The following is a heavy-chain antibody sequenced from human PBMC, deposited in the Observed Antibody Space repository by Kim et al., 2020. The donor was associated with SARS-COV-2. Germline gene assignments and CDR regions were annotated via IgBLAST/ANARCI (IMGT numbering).Heavy chain of an antibody. CDR2: INSDGSST. D-gene: IGHD3-3*01. V-gene: IGHV3-74*01. Sequence: GGSLRLSCAASGFTFSSYWMHWVRQAPGKGLVWVSRINSDGSSTSYADSVKGRFTISRDNAKNTLYLQMNSLRAEDTAVYYCAREGEPTTTSAYYDFWSGYYPHFDYWGQGTLVTVSS. CDR1: GFTFSSYW. J-gene: IGHJ4*02. CDR3: AREGEPTTTSAYYDFWSGYYPHFDY.